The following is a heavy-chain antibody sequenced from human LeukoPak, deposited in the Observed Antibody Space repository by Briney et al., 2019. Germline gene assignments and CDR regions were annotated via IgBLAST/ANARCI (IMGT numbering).Heavy chain of an antibody. V-gene: IGHV3-48*01. CDR1: GFTFSGHS. CDR2: VSSSSNTI. J-gene: IGHJ4*02. D-gene: IGHD1-26*01. CDR3: ARDLAVGSGSYLAY. Sequence: GGSLRLSCAASGFTFSGHSMNWVRQAPGKGLEWVSFVSSSSNTIYYADSVKGRFTISRDNAKNSLYLQMNSLRAEDTAVYYCARDLAVGSGSYLAYWGQGTLVTVSS.